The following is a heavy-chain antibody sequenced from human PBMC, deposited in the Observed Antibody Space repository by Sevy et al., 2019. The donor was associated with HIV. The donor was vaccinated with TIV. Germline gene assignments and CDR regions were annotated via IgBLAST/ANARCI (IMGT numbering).Heavy chain of an antibody. J-gene: IGHJ4*02. CDR3: ASYGEGWYFDY. CDR2: IYHSGST. D-gene: IGHD4-17*01. CDR1: GDSISSYY. V-gene: IGHV4-59*01. Sequence: SETLSLTCTVSGDSISSYYWSWIRQPPGKGLEWIGYIYHSGSTNYNPSLKSRVTISLDTAKNLFSLKLTSVTAADTAIYYCASYGEGWYFDYWGQGTLVTVSS.